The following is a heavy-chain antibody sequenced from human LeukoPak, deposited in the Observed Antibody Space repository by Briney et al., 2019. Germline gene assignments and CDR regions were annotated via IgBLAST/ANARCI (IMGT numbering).Heavy chain of an antibody. V-gene: IGHV3-23*01. CDR3: ARGGYFSFDY. D-gene: IGHD2/OR15-2a*01. CDR1: GYSFSTYD. CDR2: ITANTRGSIT. J-gene: IGHJ4*02. Sequence: GGSLRLSCVTSGYSFSTYDMSWVRQAPGKGLEWVSGITANTRGSITYYADSVKGRFTISRDSSKDTLYLQMNSLRAEDTAVYFCARGGYFSFDYWGQGTLVTVSS.